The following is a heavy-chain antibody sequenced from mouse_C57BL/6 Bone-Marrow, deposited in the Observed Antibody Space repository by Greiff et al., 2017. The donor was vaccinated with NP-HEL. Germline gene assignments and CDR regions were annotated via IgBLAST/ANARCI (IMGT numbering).Heavy chain of an antibody. Sequence: VKLQESGAELARPGASVKMSCKASGYTFTSYTMHWVKQRPGQGLEWIGYINPSSGYTKYNQKFKDKATLTADKSSSTAYMQLSSLTSEDSAVYYCARHYYGSSYPAWFAYWGQGTLVTVSA. D-gene: IGHD1-1*01. V-gene: IGHV1-4*01. J-gene: IGHJ3*01. CDR3: ARHYYGSSYPAWFAY. CDR1: GYTFTSYT. CDR2: INPSSGYT.